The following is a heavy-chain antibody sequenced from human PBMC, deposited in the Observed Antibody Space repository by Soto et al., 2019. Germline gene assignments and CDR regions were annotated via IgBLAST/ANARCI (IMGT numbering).Heavy chain of an antibody. J-gene: IGHJ3*02. CDR3: ARDLGRYYYDSSGYYSHDAFDI. Sequence: GASVKVSCKASGYTFTSYGISWVRQAPGQGLEWMGWISAYNGNTNYAQKLQGRVTMTTDTSTSTAYMELRSLRSDDTAVYYCARDLGRYYYDSSGYYSHDAFDIWGQGTMVTVSS. V-gene: IGHV1-18*01. D-gene: IGHD3-22*01. CDR1: GYTFTSYG. CDR2: ISAYNGNT.